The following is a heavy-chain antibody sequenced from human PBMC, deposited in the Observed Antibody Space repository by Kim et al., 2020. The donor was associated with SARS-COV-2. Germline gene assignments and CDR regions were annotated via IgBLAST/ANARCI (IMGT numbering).Heavy chain of an antibody. CDR1: GGSFSGYY. J-gene: IGHJ4*01. CDR3: ARTSCWYPYYFVY. D-gene: IGHD6-13*01. CDR2: INHCGSS. Sequence: SETLSLTCAVYGGSFSGYYWCWIRQRPGKGLEWIGEINHCGSSNYNPSLKSRVNISVDTYKNQFSLKLSSVTAADTAVYYCARTSCWYPYYFVYCGHGTLVTVSS. V-gene: IGHV4-34*01.